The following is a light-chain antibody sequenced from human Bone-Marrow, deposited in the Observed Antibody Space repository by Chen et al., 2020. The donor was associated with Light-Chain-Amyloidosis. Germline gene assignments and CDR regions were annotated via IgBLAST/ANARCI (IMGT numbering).Light chain of an antibody. V-gene: IGLV3-21*03. Sequence: SYVLTQPPSVSVAPGKTATITCGGGSIGSKSVHWYQQKPGQAPVLVVYDDSDRPSGIPERFSGSNSGSTATLPISSVEAGDEADYYCQVWDNGSDHYVFGAGTKVTVL. CDR2: DDS. CDR1: SIGSKS. CDR3: QVWDNGSDHYV. J-gene: IGLJ1*01.